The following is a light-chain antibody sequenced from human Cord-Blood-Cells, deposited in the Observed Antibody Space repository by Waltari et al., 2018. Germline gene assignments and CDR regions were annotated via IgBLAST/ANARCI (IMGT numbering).Light chain of an antibody. J-gene: IGLJ1*01. CDR1: KLGDKY. V-gene: IGLV3-1*01. CDR2: QDT. CDR3: QAWDSSTYV. Sequence: SYELTQPPSVSVSPGQTASITCSGDKLGDKYACWYQQKPGQSPVLVIYQDTKRPSGIPGRFSGPNSGNTSTLTISGTQAMDEADYYCQAWDSSTYVVGTGTKVTVL.